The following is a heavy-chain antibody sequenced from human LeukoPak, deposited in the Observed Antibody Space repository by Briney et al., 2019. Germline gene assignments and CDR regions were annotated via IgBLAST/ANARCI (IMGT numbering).Heavy chain of an antibody. CDR3: AKDTSRGYNYYYYMDV. D-gene: IGHD5-12*01. Sequence: GGSLRLSCAASGFTFDDYTMHWVRQAPGKGLEWVSLISWDGGSTYYGDSVKGRFTISRDNSKSSLYLQMNSLRTEDTALYYCAKDTSRGYNYYYYMDVWSKGTTVTVSS. CDR1: GFTFDDYT. J-gene: IGHJ6*03. V-gene: IGHV3-43*01. CDR2: ISWDGGST.